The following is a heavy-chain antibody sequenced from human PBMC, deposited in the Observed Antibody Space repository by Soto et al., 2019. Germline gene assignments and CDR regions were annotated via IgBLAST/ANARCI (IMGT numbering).Heavy chain of an antibody. CDR3: ARGFGGNDLYFDY. D-gene: IGHD2-15*01. CDR2: IYSGGST. Sequence: EVQLVETGGGLIQPGGSLRLSCAASGFTVSSNYMSWVRQAPGKGLEWVSVIYSGGSTYYADSVKGRFTISRDNSTNTLYLQMNSLRVEDTAVYYCARGFGGNDLYFDYWGQGTLVTVSS. V-gene: IGHV3-53*02. J-gene: IGHJ4*02. CDR1: GFTVSSNY.